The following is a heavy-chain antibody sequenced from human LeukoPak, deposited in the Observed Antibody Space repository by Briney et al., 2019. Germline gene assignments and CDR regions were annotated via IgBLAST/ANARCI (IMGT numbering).Heavy chain of an antibody. CDR2: TNWNGGST. J-gene: IGHJ3*02. D-gene: IGHD3-22*01. V-gene: IGHV3-20*04. CDR3: ARGPYSYDSSGAFDI. CDR1: GFTFKNAW. Sequence: GGSLRLSCAASGFTFKNAWMSWVRQAPGKGLEWVSGTNWNGGSTGYADSVKGRFTISRDNARNSLYLQMNSLGAEDTALYFCARGPYSYDSSGAFDIWGQGTMVTVSS.